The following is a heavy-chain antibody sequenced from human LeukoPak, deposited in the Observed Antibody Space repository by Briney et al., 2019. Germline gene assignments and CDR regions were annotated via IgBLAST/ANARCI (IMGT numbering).Heavy chain of an antibody. Sequence: SETLSLTCTVSGASIRSYYWSWIRQPPGKGLHWIGYVYYSGSTNYNPSLKSRVTISVDTSKNLFSLKLSSVTAADAAVYYCARSGWEPYLEYWGQGTLVTVSS. CDR3: ARSGWEPYLEY. CDR1: GASIRSYY. CDR2: VYYSGST. D-gene: IGHD1-26*01. J-gene: IGHJ4*02. V-gene: IGHV4-59*01.